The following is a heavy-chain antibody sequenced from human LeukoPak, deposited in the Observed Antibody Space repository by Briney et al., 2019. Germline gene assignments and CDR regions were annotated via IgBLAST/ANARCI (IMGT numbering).Heavy chain of an antibody. CDR1: GYTFTSYD. V-gene: IGHV1-8*03. J-gene: IGHJ6*03. Sequence: ASVKVSCKASGYTFTSYDINWVRQATGQGLEWMGWMNPNSGNTGYAQKFQGRVTITRNTSTSTAYMELSSLRSEDTAVYYCARGCPDIVVVPAAICASDMDVWGKGTTVTVSS. CDR3: ARGCPDIVVVPAAICASDMDV. D-gene: IGHD2-2*01. CDR2: MNPNSGNT.